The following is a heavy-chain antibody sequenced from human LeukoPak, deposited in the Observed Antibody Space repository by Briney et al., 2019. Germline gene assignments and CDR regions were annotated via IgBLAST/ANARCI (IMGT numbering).Heavy chain of an antibody. Sequence: PGGSLRLSCAASGFTFSNYAMSWVRQAPGKGLEWVSTFSSSGNIHYGDSVRGRSTISRDNSRNTLYLQMNSLRVEDTAIYYCAKADRASIGAYDLWGQGTLVTVSS. V-gene: IGHV3-23*01. CDR2: FSSSGNI. CDR1: GFTFSNYA. J-gene: IGHJ3*01. D-gene: IGHD5-18*01. CDR3: AKADRASIGAYDL.